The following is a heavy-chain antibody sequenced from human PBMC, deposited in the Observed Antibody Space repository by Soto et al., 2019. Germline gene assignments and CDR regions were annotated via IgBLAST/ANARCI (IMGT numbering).Heavy chain of an antibody. CDR2: IYYSGST. V-gene: IGHV4-39*01. CDR3: ATGGYSSGWYES. D-gene: IGHD6-19*01. J-gene: IGHJ5*01. Sequence: SETLSLTCTVSGGSISSSSYYWGWIRQPPGKGLEWIGSIYYSGSTYYNPSLKSRVTISVDTSKNQFSPKLSSVTAADTAVYYCATGGYSSGWYESWGQGKMVTVSS. CDR1: GGSISSSSYY.